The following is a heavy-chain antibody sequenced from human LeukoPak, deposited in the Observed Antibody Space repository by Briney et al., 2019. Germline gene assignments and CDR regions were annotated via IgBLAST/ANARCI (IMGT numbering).Heavy chain of an antibody. V-gene: IGHV3-30*18. CDR1: GFTFSSYG. CDR2: ISYDGSNK. D-gene: IGHD2-15*01. J-gene: IGHJ4*02. CDR3: AKDLGGGSWYYFDY. Sequence: PGGSLRLSCAASGFTFSSYGMHWVRQAPGKGLEWVAVISYDGSNKYYADSVKGRFTISRDNSKNTLYLQMNSLRAEDTAVYYCAKDLGGGSWYYFDYWGQGTLVTVSS.